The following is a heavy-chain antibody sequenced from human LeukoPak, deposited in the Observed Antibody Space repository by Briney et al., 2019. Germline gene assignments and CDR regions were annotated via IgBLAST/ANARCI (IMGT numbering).Heavy chain of an antibody. V-gene: IGHV4-34*01. Sequence: SETLSLTCAVYGGSFSGYYWSWIRQPPGKGLEWIGEINHSGSTNYNPSLKSRVTISVDTSKNQFSLKLSSVTAADTAVYYCARDSDTAMVMGNYYYYMDVWGKGTTVTVSS. J-gene: IGHJ6*03. CDR3: ARDSDTAMVMGNYYYYMDV. D-gene: IGHD5-18*01. CDR1: GGSFSGYY. CDR2: INHSGST.